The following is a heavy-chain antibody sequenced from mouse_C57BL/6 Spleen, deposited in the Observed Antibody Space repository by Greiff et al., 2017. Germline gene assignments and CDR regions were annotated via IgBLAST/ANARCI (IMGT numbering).Heavy chain of an antibody. J-gene: IGHJ3*01. D-gene: IGHD2-2*01. CDR3: ARDAGLRRWFAY. CDR1: GYTFTSYW. Sequence: VQLQQPGAELVMPGASVKLSCKASGYTFTSYWMHWVKQRPGQGLEWIGEIDPSDSYTNYNQKFKGKSTLTVDKSSSTAYMQLSSLTSEDSAVYYCARDAGLRRWFAYWGQGTLVTVSA. CDR2: IDPSDSYT. V-gene: IGHV1-69*01.